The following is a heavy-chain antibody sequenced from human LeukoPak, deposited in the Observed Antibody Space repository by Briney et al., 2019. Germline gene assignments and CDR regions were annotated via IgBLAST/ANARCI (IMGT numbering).Heavy chain of an antibody. CDR3: ASWEPRARWAFDI. CDR1: GFTFSSYS. J-gene: IGHJ3*02. Sequence: GGSLRLSCAASGFTFSSYSMNWVRQAPGKGLEWVSSISSSSSYIYYADSVKGRFTISRDNAKNSLYLQMNSLRAEDTAVYYCASWEPRARWAFDIWGQGTMVTVSS. D-gene: IGHD1-26*01. V-gene: IGHV3-21*01. CDR2: ISSSSSYI.